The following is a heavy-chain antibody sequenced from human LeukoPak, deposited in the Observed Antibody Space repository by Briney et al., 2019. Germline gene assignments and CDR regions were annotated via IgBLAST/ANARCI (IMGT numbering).Heavy chain of an antibody. Sequence: SETLSLTCAVYGGSFSGYYWSWIRQPPGKGLEWIGEINHSGSTNYNPSLKSRVTISVDTSKNQFSLKLSSVTAADTDVYYCARGKLIRYFDWLSRQFDYWGQGTLVTVSS. J-gene: IGHJ4*02. D-gene: IGHD3-9*01. CDR3: ARGKLIRYFDWLSRQFDY. CDR2: INHSGST. CDR1: GGSFSGYY. V-gene: IGHV4-34*01.